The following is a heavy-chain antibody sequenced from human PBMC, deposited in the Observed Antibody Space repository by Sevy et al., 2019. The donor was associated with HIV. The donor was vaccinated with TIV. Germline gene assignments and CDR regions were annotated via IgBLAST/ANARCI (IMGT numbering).Heavy chain of an antibody. J-gene: IGHJ4*02. V-gene: IGHV3-30-3*01. CDR3: ARELSSLSPLFDY. CDR2: MSSDGSNK. CDR1: GFTFSSYA. D-gene: IGHD6-6*01. Sequence: GGSLRLSCAASGFTFSSYAMHWVRQAPGKGLEWVAVMSSDGSNKYYADSVKGRLTISRDNSTNTLYLQMNSLRVEDTAVYYCARELSSLSPLFDYWGQGTLVTVSS.